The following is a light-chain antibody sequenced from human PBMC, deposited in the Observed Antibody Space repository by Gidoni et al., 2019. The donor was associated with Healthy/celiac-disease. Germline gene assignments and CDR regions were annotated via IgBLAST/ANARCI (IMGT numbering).Light chain of an antibody. Sequence: SALTQPASGSGSPGQPITISCTGPSSDVGGYNYVSWYQQHPGKAPKVMIYEVSNRPSGVSNRFSGSKSGNTASLTISGLQAEDEADYYCSSYTSSSTVVFGGGTKLTVL. CDR1: SSDVGGYNY. CDR2: EVS. V-gene: IGLV2-14*01. CDR3: SSYTSSSTVV. J-gene: IGLJ2*01.